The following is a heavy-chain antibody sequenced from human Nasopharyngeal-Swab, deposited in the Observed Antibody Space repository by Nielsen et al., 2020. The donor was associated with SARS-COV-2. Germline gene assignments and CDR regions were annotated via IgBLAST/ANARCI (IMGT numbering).Heavy chain of an antibody. CDR3: ASPPLDSSGYYYGFHY. Sequence: GESLKISCAASGFTFSSSAMHWVRQAPGKGLGWVAVISYDGSNKYFADSVKGRFTISRDNSKNTLYLQMNSLRAEDTAVYYCASPPLDSSGYYYGFHYWGRGTLVTVSS. V-gene: IGHV3-30-3*01. D-gene: IGHD3-22*01. J-gene: IGHJ4*02. CDR1: GFTFSSSA. CDR2: ISYDGSNK.